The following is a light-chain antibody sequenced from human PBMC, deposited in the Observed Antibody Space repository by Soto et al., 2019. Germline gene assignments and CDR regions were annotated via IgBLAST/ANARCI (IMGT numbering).Light chain of an antibody. J-gene: IGKJ2*01. CDR3: QQYNYWLPMYT. V-gene: IGKV3-15*01. CDR1: QSFSSN. CDR2: GAS. Sequence: EIVMTQSPATLSVSPGERATLSCRASQSFSSNLAWYQQKPGQAPRLLIYGASTRATGIPARFSGSGSGTDFTLTISSLQSEDFAVYYCQQYNYWLPMYTFGQGTNLEIK.